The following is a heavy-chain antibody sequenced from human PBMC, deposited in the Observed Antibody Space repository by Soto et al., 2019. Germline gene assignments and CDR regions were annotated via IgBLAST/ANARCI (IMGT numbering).Heavy chain of an antibody. CDR3: ARQLDHYFDY. V-gene: IGHV4-59*08. CDR1: GGSISSYY. Sequence: SSETLSLTCTVSGGSISSYYWSWIRQPPGKGLEWIGYIYYSGSTNYNPSLKSRVTISVDTSKNQFSLKLSSVTAADTAVYYCARQLDHYFDYWGQGTLVTVSS. D-gene: IGHD3-3*02. J-gene: IGHJ4*02. CDR2: IYYSGST.